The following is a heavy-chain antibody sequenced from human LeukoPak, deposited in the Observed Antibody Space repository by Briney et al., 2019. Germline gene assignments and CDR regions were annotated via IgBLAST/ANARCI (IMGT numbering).Heavy chain of an antibody. D-gene: IGHD2-15*01. V-gene: IGHV4-39*01. Sequence: KPSGTLSLTCTVSGGSISSSNYYWGRLRQPPGKGLEWIGNIYYSGSTYYNPSLKSRVAISVDTSKNQLSLKLSSVTAADTAVYYCARLLGDCSGGSCYFLDYWGQGTLVTVSS. CDR2: IYYSGST. CDR1: GGSISSSNYY. J-gene: IGHJ4*02. CDR3: ARLLGDCSGGSCYFLDY.